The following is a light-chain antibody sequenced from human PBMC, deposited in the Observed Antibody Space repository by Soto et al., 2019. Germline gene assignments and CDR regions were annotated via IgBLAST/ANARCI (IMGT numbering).Light chain of an antibody. J-gene: IGLJ3*02. CDR3: ALWDDSLDGWV. CDR1: SSNIGSHV. V-gene: IGLV1-44*01. CDR2: NNN. Sequence: QPVLTQPHSASGTPRQRVTISCSGSSSNIGSHVVYWYQQLAGTAPKLLMYNNNQRPSGVPDRFSGSTSGTSDSLAISGLQSEHEADYSCALWDDSLDGWVFGGGTKLTVL.